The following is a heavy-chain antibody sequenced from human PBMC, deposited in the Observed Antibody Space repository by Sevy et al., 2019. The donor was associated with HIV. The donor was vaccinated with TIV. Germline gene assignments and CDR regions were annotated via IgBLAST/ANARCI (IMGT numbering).Heavy chain of an antibody. CDR3: VRLPTGLQSFNYLLSTYFDS. D-gene: IGHD3-9*01. Sequence: GGSLRLSCAASGFDFNHHWMSWVRQAPQKGLEWVANIKQDGSETYYVDSLEGRFTISRDNAKNSLSLQINDLRAEDTAVYYCVRLPTGLQSFNYLLSTYFDSWGQGTLVTVSS. CDR2: IKQDGSET. J-gene: IGHJ4*02. V-gene: IGHV3-7*01. CDR1: GFDFNHHW.